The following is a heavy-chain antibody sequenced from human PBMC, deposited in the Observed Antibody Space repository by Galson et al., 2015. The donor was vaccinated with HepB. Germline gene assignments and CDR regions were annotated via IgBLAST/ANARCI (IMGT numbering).Heavy chain of an antibody. CDR3: ARDLWDY. Sequence: SLRLSCAASGFTFSNSGMHWVRQAPGKGLEWVAYIRSDGSNNYYAVSAKGRFTISRDNSKNSLYLQMNSLRAEDTSVYYCARDLWDYWGQGTLVTVSS. J-gene: IGHJ4*02. CDR1: GFTFSNSG. CDR2: IRSDGSNN. V-gene: IGHV3-30*02.